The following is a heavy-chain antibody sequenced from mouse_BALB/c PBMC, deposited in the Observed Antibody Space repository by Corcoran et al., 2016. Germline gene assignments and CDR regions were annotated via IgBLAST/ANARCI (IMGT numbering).Heavy chain of an antibody. V-gene: IGHV1-18*01. CDR3: AKGDYYGNYGYAMDY. J-gene: IGHJ4*01. CDR2: INPNNGGT. D-gene: IGHD2-1*01. Sequence: EVQLQQSGPELVKPGASVKISCKTSGYTFTEYTMHWVKQSHGKSLEWIGGINPNNGGTSYNQKFKGKATLTVDKSSSTAYMELRSLTSEDSAVYYCAKGDYYGNYGYAMDYWGQGTSVTVSS. CDR1: GYTFTEYT.